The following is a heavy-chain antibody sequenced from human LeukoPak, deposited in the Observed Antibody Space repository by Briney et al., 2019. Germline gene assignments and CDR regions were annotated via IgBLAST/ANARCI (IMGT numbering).Heavy chain of an antibody. Sequence: ASVKVSCKASGGTFSSYAISWVRQAPGQGLEWMGGIIPIFGTANYAQKFQGRVTITADESTSTAYMELSSLRSEDTAVYYCARTVTKGLYYYYYYMDVWGKGTTVTVSS. CDR2: IIPIFGTA. D-gene: IGHD1-7*01. J-gene: IGHJ6*03. CDR1: GGTFSSYA. CDR3: ARTVTKGLYYYYYYMDV. V-gene: IGHV1-69*13.